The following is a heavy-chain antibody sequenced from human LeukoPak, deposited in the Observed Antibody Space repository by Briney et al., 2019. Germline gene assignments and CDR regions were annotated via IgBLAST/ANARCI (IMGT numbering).Heavy chain of an antibody. CDR2: MNPNSGNT. Sequence: ASVKVSCKASGYTFTSYDINWVRRATGQGLEWMGWMNPNSGNTGYAQKFQGRVTMTRNTSISTAYMELSSLRSEDTAVYYCARGRRYNWNDGDYYFDYWGQGTLVTVSS. D-gene: IGHD1-20*01. V-gene: IGHV1-8*01. CDR1: GYTFTSYD. J-gene: IGHJ4*02. CDR3: ARGRRYNWNDGDYYFDY.